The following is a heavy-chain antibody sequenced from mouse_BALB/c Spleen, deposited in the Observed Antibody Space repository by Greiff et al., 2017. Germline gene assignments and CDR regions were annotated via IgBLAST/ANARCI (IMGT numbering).Heavy chain of an antibody. Sequence: VQLVESGGGLVKPGGSLKLSCAASGFTFSSYAMSWVRQSPEKRLEWVAEISSGGSYTYYPDTVTGRFTISRDNAKNTLYLEMSSLRSEDTAMYYCARGGGGNFDYWGQGTTLTVSS. J-gene: IGHJ2*01. D-gene: IGHD1-1*02. CDR1: GFTFSSYA. CDR3: ARGGGGNFDY. V-gene: IGHV5-9-4*01. CDR2: ISSGGSYT.